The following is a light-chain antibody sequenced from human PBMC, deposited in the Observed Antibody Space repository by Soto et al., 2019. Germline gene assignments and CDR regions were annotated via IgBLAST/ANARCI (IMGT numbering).Light chain of an antibody. Sequence: IALSHTPATLSLSPCERATLSCRASQSVSSYLAWYQQKPGQAPRLLIYDASNRATGIPARFSGSGSGTDFTLTISSLEPEDFAVYYCQQRSNWPPVTFGGGTKVDIK. CDR2: DAS. CDR3: QQRSNWPPVT. V-gene: IGKV3-11*01. CDR1: QSVSSY. J-gene: IGKJ4*01.